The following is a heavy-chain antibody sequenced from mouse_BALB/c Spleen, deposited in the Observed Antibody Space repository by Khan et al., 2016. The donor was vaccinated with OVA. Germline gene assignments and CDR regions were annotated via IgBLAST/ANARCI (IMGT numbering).Heavy chain of an antibody. J-gene: IGHJ2*01. CDR2: INTHSGVP. Sequence: QIQLVQSGPELKKPGETVRISCKASGYTFTTAGMQWVQKMPGKGLKWIGWINTHSGVPKYADDFKGRFALSLETSANTAYLQINNLKNEDTATYFCARYGDFFDYWCQGTTLTVSS. CDR1: GYTFTTAG. CDR3: ARYGDFFDY. V-gene: IGHV9-4*02. D-gene: IGHD1-1*01.